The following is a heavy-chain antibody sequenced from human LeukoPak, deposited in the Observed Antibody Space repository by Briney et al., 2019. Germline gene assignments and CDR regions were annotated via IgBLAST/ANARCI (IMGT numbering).Heavy chain of an antibody. CDR2: ISWNSGNI. J-gene: IGHJ4*02. CDR1: GFTFSNYA. D-gene: IGHD3-10*01. Sequence: GGSLRLSCEGSGFTFSNYAMTWVRQAPGKGLEWVSGISWNSGNIGYADSVKGRFIVSRDNAKNSLYLQMNSLRDEDMALYYCAEGCSGYYYGSGPLDYWGQGTLVTVSS. CDR3: AEGCSGYYYGSGPLDY. V-gene: IGHV3-9*03.